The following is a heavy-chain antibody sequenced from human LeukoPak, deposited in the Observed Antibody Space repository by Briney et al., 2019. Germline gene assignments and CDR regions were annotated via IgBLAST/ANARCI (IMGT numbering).Heavy chain of an antibody. D-gene: IGHD1-26*01. CDR3: ARVTRSGSYYYYYGMDV. V-gene: IGHV4-59*01. Sequence: SETLSLTCTVSGGSISSYYWSWIRQPPGKGLEWIGYVFYSGSTNYNPSLKSRVTISVDTSKNQFSLKLNSVTAADTAVYYCARVTRSGSYYYYYGMDVWGQGTTVTVSS. CDR1: GGSISSYY. J-gene: IGHJ6*02. CDR2: VFYSGST.